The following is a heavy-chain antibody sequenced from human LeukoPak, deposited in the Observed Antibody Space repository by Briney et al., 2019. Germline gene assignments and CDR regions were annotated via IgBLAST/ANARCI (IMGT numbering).Heavy chain of an antibody. J-gene: IGHJ4*02. D-gene: IGHD3-22*01. CDR1: GGSISSYY. CDR2: IYYSGST. Sequence: SETLSLTCTVSGGSISSYYWSWIRQPPGKGLEWIGYIYYSGSTNYNPSLKSRVTISVDTSKNQFSLKLSSVTAADTAVYYCARGYDSSGSYFDYWGQGTLVTVSS. V-gene: IGHV4-59*01. CDR3: ARGYDSSGSYFDY.